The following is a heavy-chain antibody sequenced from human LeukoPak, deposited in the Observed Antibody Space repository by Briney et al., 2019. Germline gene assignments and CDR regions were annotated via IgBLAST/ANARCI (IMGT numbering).Heavy chain of an antibody. CDR3: ARGSRQWELLYYFDY. Sequence: PSETLSLTCTVSGGSISSYYWSWIRQPAGKGLEWIGRIYTSGSTNYNPSLKSRVTMSVDTSKNQFSLKLSSVTAADTAVYYCARGSRQWELLYYFDYWGQGTLVTVSS. CDR1: GGSISSYY. J-gene: IGHJ4*02. CDR2: IYTSGST. V-gene: IGHV4-4*07. D-gene: IGHD1-26*01.